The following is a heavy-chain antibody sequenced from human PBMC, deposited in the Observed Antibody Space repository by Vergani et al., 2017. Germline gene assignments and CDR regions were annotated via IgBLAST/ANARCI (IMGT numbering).Heavy chain of an antibody. V-gene: IGHV3-7*01. CDR2: LKQDGSEK. D-gene: IGHD2-21*01. CDR3: ARILLWQHPQVFEY. J-gene: IGHJ4*02. CDR1: GFIFNSYW. Sequence: EVQLVESGGGVVQPGGSLRVSCAASGFIFNSYWMSWVRQAPGKGVEWVANLKQDGSEKYYVDFVKGRFTISRDNAKNSLYLQMNSLRAEDTAVCFWARILLWQHPQVFEYWGQGTLVTVSS.